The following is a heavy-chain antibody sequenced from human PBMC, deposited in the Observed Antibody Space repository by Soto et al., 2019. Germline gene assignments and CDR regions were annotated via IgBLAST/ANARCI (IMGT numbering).Heavy chain of an antibody. CDR3: ARVTGYYAPDY. V-gene: IGHV1-3*01. CDR1: GYTFTSYA. CDR2: INAGNGNT. J-gene: IGHJ4*02. D-gene: IGHD3-9*01. Sequence: QVQLVQSGAEVKKPGASVKVSCTASGYTFTSYAMHWVRHAPGQRLEWMGWINAGNGNTKYSQKFQGRVTITRDTSASTADMEVSSLRSEDQAVYYCARVTGYYAPDYWGQGTLVTVSS.